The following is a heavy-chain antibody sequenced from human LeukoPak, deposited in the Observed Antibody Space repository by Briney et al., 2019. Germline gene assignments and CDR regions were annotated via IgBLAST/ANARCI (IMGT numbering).Heavy chain of an antibody. V-gene: IGHV5-51*01. CDR3: ARHLYDILTGSFSGAFDY. Sequence: GESLKISWKGSGYSFTSYWIGWVRQMPGKGLEWMGIIYPGDSDTRYSPSFQGQVTISADKSISTAYLQWSSLKASDTATYYCARHLYDILTGSFSGAFDYWGQGTLVTVSS. CDR1: GYSFTSYW. J-gene: IGHJ4*02. CDR2: IYPGDSDT. D-gene: IGHD3-9*01.